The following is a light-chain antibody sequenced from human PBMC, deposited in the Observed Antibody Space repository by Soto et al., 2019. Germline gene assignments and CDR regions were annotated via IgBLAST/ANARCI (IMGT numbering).Light chain of an antibody. Sequence: DIQMTQSPSSLSASVGDRVTITCRASQSISSWLAWYQQKPGKAPKLPIYDASSLESGVPSRFSGSGSGTEFPLTISSLQPDDFAAYYCQQSYNTPITFGQGTRLEIK. V-gene: IGKV1-5*01. CDR2: DAS. CDR1: QSISSW. J-gene: IGKJ5*01. CDR3: QQSYNTPIT.